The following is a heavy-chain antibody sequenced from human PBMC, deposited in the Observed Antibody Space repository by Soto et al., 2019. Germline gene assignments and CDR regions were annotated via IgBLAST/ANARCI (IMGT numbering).Heavy chain of an antibody. D-gene: IGHD3-22*01. J-gene: IGHJ4*02. Sequence: GGSLRLSCAASGFNFGTYWMSWVRQAPGKGLEWVATIKQDGSENYYVDSVKGRFTISRDNGKNSLYLQMNSLRAEDTAVYYCARDGRVIVVASVWGQGTLVTVSS. CDR2: IKQDGSEN. V-gene: IGHV3-7*01. CDR3: ARDGRVIVVASV. CDR1: GFNFGTYW.